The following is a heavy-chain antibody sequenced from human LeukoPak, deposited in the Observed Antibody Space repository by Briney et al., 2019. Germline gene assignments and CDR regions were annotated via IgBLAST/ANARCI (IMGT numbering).Heavy chain of an antibody. V-gene: IGHV1-69*13. CDR2: IIPIFGTA. J-gene: IGHJ6*03. CDR1: GYTFTSYG. Sequence: SVKVSCKASGYTFTSYGISWVRQAPGQGLEWMGGIIPIFGTANYAQKFQGRVTITADESTSTAYMELSSLRSEDTAVYYCARGQGSGWENYYYYMDVWGKGTTVTVSS. D-gene: IGHD6-19*01. CDR3: ARGQGSGWENYYYYMDV.